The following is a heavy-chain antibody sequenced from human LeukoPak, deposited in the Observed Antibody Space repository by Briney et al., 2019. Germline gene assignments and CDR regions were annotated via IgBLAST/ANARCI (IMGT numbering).Heavy chain of an antibody. CDR3: ARQSSSWYVDY. D-gene: IGHD6-13*01. Sequence: KYGESLKISCKGSGYSFTGYWIAWVRQMPGKGLEWMGIIYPGDSDTRYSPSFQGQVTISADKSISTAYLQWSSLKASDTAMYYCARQSSSWYVDYWGQGTLVTVSS. CDR1: GYSFTGYW. J-gene: IGHJ4*02. V-gene: IGHV5-51*01. CDR2: IYPGDSDT.